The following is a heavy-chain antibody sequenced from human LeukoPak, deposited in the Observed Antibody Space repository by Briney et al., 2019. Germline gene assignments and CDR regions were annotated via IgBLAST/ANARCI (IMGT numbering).Heavy chain of an antibody. Sequence: PGGSLRLSCAASGFTFSTYFMHRVRQAPGKGLEWVADIASDGSHTFYVESVKGRFTISRGNSKNTLYLQMNSLRAEDTAVYFCARERQDTILHSGAFDIWGQGTMVTVSS. D-gene: IGHD2-21*01. CDR1: GFTFSTYF. CDR3: ARERQDTILHSGAFDI. CDR2: IASDGSHT. J-gene: IGHJ3*02. V-gene: IGHV3-30-3*01.